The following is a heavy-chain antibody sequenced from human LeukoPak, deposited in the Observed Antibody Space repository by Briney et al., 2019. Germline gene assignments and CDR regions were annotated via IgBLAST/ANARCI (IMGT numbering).Heavy chain of an antibody. CDR1: DGSISSYT. D-gene: IGHD3-3*01. CDR2: IYSSGTT. CDR3: ARNYPEWSHLRYFHYYYMDV. J-gene: IGHJ6*03. V-gene: IGHV4-4*07. Sequence: PSETLSLTCTVPDGSISSYTWTCIRQPAGKGLEWICRIYSSGTTIYSPSLKCRVTMPVDTSKNQFSLNLSSVTAADTAIYYCARNYPEWSHLRYFHYYYMDVWSKGTTVTV.